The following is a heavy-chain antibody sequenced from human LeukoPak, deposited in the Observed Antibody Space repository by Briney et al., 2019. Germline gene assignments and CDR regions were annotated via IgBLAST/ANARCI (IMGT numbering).Heavy chain of an antibody. J-gene: IGHJ3*02. D-gene: IGHD3-3*01. CDR2: IIPIFGTA. Sequence: ASVKVSCKASGGTFSSYAISWVRQAPGQGLEWMGGIIPIFGTANYAQKFQGRVTITTDESTSTAYMELSSLRSEDTAVYYCARVGFGVVIMSAFDIWGQGTMVTVSS. CDR3: ARVGFGVVIMSAFDI. CDR1: GGTFSSYA. V-gene: IGHV1-69*05.